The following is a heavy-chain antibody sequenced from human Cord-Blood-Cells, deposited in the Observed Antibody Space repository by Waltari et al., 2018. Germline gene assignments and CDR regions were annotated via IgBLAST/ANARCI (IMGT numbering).Heavy chain of an antibody. CDR2: IKQDGSEK. CDR1: GFTFSSYW. V-gene: IGHV3-7*05. D-gene: IGHD6-13*01. Sequence: EVQLVESGGGLVQPGGSLRLSCAASGFTFSSYWMSWVRQAPGKGLEWVANIKQDGSEKYYVDSVKGRFTISRDNAKNSLYLQMISLRAEDTAVYYCARAGDSIAAAGDYWGQGTLVTVSS. CDR3: ARAGDSIAAAGDY. J-gene: IGHJ4*02.